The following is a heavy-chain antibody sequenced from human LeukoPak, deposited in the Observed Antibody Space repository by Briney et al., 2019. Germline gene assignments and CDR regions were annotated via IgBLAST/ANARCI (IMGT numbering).Heavy chain of an antibody. V-gene: IGHV4-34*01. J-gene: IGHJ4*02. CDR1: GGSFSGYY. D-gene: IGHD3-10*01. Sequence: SETLSLTCAVYGGSFSGYYWSWIRQPPGKGLEWIGSIYYSGSTYYNPSLKSRVTISVDTSKNQFSLKLSSVTAADTAVYYCATQSYYSYYFDYWGQGTLVTVSS. CDR2: IYYSGST. CDR3: ATQSYYSYYFDY.